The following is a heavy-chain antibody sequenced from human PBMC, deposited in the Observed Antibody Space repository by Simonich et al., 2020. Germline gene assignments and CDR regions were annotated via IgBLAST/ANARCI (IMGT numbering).Heavy chain of an antibody. CDR3: ARARLYSSSHAFDI. CDR2: INPKRCGT. CDR1: GYTFTGYY. V-gene: IGHV1-2*02. D-gene: IGHD6-6*01. Sequence: QVQLVQSGAEVKKPGASVKVSCKASGYTFTGYYMHWVRTAPGQGLEWMGGINPKRCGTNYAQKFQGRVTMTRDTSISTAYMELSRLRSDDTAVYYCARARLYSSSHAFDIWGQGTMVTVSS. J-gene: IGHJ3*02.